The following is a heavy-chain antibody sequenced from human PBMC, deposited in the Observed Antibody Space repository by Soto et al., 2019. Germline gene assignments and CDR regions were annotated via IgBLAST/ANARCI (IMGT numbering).Heavy chain of an antibody. D-gene: IGHD4-17*01. J-gene: IGHJ4*02. V-gene: IGHV1-69*04. CDR3: ARDGTDYGDKRGSWGFDY. Sequence: GASVKVSCKASGGTFSSYTISWVRQAPGQGLEWMGRIIPILGIANYAQKFQGRVTITADKSTSTAYMELSSLRSEDTAVYYCARDGTDYGDKRGSWGFDYWGPGTLVTVSS. CDR1: GGTFSSYT. CDR2: IIPILGIA.